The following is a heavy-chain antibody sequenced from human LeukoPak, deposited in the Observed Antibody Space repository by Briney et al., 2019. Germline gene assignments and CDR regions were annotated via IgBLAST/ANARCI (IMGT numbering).Heavy chain of an antibody. V-gene: IGHV4-61*01. Sequence: SESLSLTCTVSGGSVSSGSYYWSWIRQPPGKGLEWIGYIYYSGSTNYNPSLKSRVTISVDTSKNQFSLKLSSVTAADTAVYYCARDNAGANWFDPWGQGTLVTVSS. CDR2: IYYSGST. CDR1: GGSVSSGSYY. D-gene: IGHD6-13*01. CDR3: ARDNAGANWFDP. J-gene: IGHJ5*02.